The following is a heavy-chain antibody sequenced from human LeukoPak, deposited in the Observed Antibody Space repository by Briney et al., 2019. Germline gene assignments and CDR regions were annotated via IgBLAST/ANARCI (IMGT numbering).Heavy chain of an antibody. CDR1: GFTFSSYW. V-gene: IGHV3-74*01. D-gene: IGHD6-6*01. CDR3: ARGGPYSISALDY. CDR2: INSDGSST. Sequence: GGSQRLSCAASGFTFSSYWMHWVRQAPWKGLVWVSRINSDGSSTSYADSVKGRFTISRDNAKNTLYLQMNSLRAEDTAVYYCARGGPYSISALDYWGQGTPGTVSS. J-gene: IGHJ4*02.